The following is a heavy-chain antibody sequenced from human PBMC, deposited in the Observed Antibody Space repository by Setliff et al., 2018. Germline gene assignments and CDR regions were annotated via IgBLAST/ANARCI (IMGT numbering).Heavy chain of an antibody. V-gene: IGHV3-23*01. J-gene: IGHJ6*02. Sequence: PGGSLRLSCAASGFTFSHFAVTWVRQSPGRGLEWVASIGAGGDYTKYADSVRGRFTISRDNSKNTIYLQMNSLISEDTAVYFCARDSVTLGQLERRGGFRYYDMDVWGQGTTVTVSS. CDR2: IGAGGDYT. CDR3: ARDSVTLGQLERRGGFRYYDMDV. D-gene: IGHD1-1*01. CDR1: GFTFSHFA.